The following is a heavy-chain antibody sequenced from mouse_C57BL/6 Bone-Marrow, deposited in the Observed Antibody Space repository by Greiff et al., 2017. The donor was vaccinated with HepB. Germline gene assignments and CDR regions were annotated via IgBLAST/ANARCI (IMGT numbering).Heavy chain of an antibody. J-gene: IGHJ4*01. V-gene: IGHV1-5*01. D-gene: IGHD1-1*01. CDR2: IYPGHSDT. CDR3: TKGNYYGRGAMDY. Sequence: VQLQQSGTVLARPGASVKMSCQTSGYTFTSYWMHWVKQRPGQGLEWLGAIYPGHSDTSYNQKFKGKAKLTAVTSASTAYIELSSLTNEDSAVYYCTKGNYYGRGAMDYGGQGTSVTVSS. CDR1: GYTFTSYW.